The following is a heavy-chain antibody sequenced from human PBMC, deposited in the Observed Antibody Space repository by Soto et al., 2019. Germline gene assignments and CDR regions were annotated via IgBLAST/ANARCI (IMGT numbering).Heavy chain of an antibody. CDR1: GGSTSRYY. CDR3: ARLGTITGNWVDP. V-gene: IGHV4-59*12. Sequence: SQTLSLTCTVSGGSTSRYYWSWIRQPPGKGLEWIGYIYYIGSTNYNPSLKSRVTISVDTSKNQFSLKLSSVTAADTAVYYCARLGTITGNWVDPWGQVTLVTVS. J-gene: IGHJ5*02. D-gene: IGHD3-16*01. CDR2: IYYIGST.